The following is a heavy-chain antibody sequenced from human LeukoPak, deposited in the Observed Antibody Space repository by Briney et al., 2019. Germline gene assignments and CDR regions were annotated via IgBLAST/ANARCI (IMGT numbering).Heavy chain of an antibody. CDR3: ARSQGSTYNPRSGFDY. CDR1: GFTFSSYG. V-gene: IGHV3-33*01. Sequence: GGSLRLSCAASGFTFSSYGIHWVRQAPGKGLEWVTLLWYDGNNKYYAGSVKGRFTISRDTSKNTVYLQMNSLRPEDTAVYYCARSQGSTYNPRSGFDYWGQGTLVTVSS. J-gene: IGHJ4*02. D-gene: IGHD1-14*01. CDR2: LWYDGNNK.